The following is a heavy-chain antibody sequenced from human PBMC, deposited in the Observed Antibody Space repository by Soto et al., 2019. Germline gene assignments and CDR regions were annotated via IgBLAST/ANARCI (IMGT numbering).Heavy chain of an antibody. CDR3: ARDRYSGYDGHFDY. V-gene: IGHV4-59*01. Sequence: QVQLQESGPGLVKPSETLSLTCTVSAGSINSYYWTWIRQPPGQGLEWIGYIYYSGSTNYNPSLKSRVTISVDRSKNQFSLKLTSVTAADTAVYYCARDRYSGYDGHFDYWGQGTLVTVSS. J-gene: IGHJ4*02. CDR2: IYYSGST. CDR1: AGSINSYY. D-gene: IGHD5-12*01.